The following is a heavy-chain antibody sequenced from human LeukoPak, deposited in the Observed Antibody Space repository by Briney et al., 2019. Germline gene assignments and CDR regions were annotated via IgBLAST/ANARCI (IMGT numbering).Heavy chain of an antibody. Sequence: SETLSLTCTVSDDSISDYYRGWIRQPPGRELEWIGYIHNSGTSTYNLSLKSRVTISADTSKNQFSLKLNSMTTADTAVYYCTRGAGWLIDYWGQGILVTVSS. V-gene: IGHV4-59*01. CDR2: IHNSGTS. D-gene: IGHD3-16*01. CDR1: DDSISDYY. CDR3: TRGAGWLIDY. J-gene: IGHJ4*02.